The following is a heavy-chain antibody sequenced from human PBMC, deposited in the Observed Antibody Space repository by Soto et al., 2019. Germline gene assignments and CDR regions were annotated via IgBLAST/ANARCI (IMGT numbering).Heavy chain of an antibody. CDR2: ISAYNGNT. Sequence: QVQLVQSGAEVKKPGASVKVSCKASGYTFTSYGISWVRQAPGQGLEWMGWISAYNGNTNYAQKLKGRLTMTTDTSKSTAYMGLRSLRSDDTAEYYCARDQAVAGPDYYYSGMDVWSQGTTVTVSS. V-gene: IGHV1-18*01. CDR1: GYTFTSYG. J-gene: IGHJ6*02. D-gene: IGHD6-19*01. CDR3: ARDQAVAGPDYYYSGMDV.